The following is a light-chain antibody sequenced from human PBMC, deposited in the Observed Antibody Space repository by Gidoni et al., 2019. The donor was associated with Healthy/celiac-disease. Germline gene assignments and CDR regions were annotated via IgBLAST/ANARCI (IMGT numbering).Light chain of an antibody. CDR1: QSISSW. CDR2: KAS. CDR3: QQYNSYPYR. J-gene: IGKJ2*03. Sequence: DIQMTQYPSTLSASVGDRVTSTGRASQSISSWLAWYQQKPGQAPKLLIYKASSLESGVPSRFSGSGSGTEFTLTISSLQADDFATYYCQQYNSYPYRFGQGTKLEIK. V-gene: IGKV1-5*03.